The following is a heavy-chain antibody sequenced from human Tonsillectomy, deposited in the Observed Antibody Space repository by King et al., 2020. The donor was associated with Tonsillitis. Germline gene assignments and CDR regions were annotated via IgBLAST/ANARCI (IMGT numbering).Heavy chain of an antibody. CDR1: GFTVSSSY. J-gene: IGHJ6*02. D-gene: IGHD2-2*01. CDR2: IYAGGST. V-gene: IGHV3-66*01. Sequence: VQLVVSGGGLVQPGGSLRLSCAASGFTVSSSYMTWVRQAPGKGLEWVSLIYAGGSTFYADSVKGRFTISRDNSKNTLYLQMNSLRVEDTAVYYCSRGEVPGALNLYYFHYGVDVWGQGTTVTV. CDR3: SRGEVPGALNLYYFHYGVDV.